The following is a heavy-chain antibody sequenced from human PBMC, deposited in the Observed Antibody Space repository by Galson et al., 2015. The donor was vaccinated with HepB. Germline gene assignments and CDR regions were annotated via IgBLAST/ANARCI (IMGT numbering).Heavy chain of an antibody. D-gene: IGHD1-26*01. J-gene: IGHJ4*02. CDR1: GFTFSSYA. V-gene: IGHV3-23*01. CDR3: AKGRQWELPIDY. CDR2: ISNSGGKT. Sequence: SLRLSCAASGFTFSSYAMTWVRQVPGKGLEWVSAISNSGGKTYYADTVKGRFSISRDDSKNTLYLQMNSLRAEDTAVYYCAKGRQWELPIDYWGQGTLVTVSS.